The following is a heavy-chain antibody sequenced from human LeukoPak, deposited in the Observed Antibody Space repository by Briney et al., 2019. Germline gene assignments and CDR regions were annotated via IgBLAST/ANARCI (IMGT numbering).Heavy chain of an antibody. CDR2: ISAYNGNT. J-gene: IGHJ3*02. D-gene: IGHD3-3*01. V-gene: IGHV1-18*01. CDR3: ARGGYYDFWSGYYWAAFDI. Sequence: ASVKVSCKASGYTFTSYGISWVRQAPGQGLEWMGWISAYNGNTNYAQKLQGRVTMTKDTSTSTAYMELRSLRSDDTAVYYCARGGYYDFWSGYYWAAFDIWGQGTMVTVSS. CDR1: GYTFTSYG.